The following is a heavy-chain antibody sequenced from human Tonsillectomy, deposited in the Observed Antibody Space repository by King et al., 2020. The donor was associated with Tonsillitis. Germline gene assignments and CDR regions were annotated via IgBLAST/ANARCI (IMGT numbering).Heavy chain of an antibody. D-gene: IGHD3-16*01. CDR3: AGPPWGAEY. J-gene: IGHJ4*02. Sequence: VQLVESGGGLIQPGGSLRLSCVASGFSVSIDYMSWVRQAPGKGLEWVSGIYSGDSTYHADSVKGRFTISRDNSKNTLYLQMNWLRAEDTAVYYCAGPPWGAEYWGQGTLVIVSS. CDR1: GFSVSIDY. CDR2: IYSGDST. V-gene: IGHV3-53*01.